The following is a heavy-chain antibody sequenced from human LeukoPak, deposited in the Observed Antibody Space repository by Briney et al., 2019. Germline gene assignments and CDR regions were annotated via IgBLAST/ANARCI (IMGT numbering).Heavy chain of an antibody. CDR3: ARHLNWFDP. Sequence: SEPLSLTCTVYGGSISSSSYYWGWIRQPPGKGLEWIGSIYYSGSTYYNPSLKSRVTISVDTSKNQFSLKLSSVTAADTAVYYCARHLNWFDPWGQGTLVTVSS. CDR2: IYYSGST. CDR1: GGSISSSSYY. V-gene: IGHV4-39*01. J-gene: IGHJ5*02.